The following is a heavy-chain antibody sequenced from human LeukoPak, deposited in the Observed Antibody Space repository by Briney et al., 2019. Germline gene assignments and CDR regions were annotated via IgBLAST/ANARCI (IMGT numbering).Heavy chain of an antibody. CDR2: ISSRGSTI. J-gene: IGHJ4*02. Sequence: GGSVRLSCAASGFTFSSYEMNWVREAPGKGGEGGSYISSRGSTIYYADSVKGRFTISRDNAKNSLYLQMNSLRAEDTAVYYCARDRYRKYYYGSGSFGTLDYWGQGTLVTVSS. D-gene: IGHD3-10*01. V-gene: IGHV3-48*03. CDR1: GFTFSSYE. CDR3: ARDRYRKYYYGSGSFGTLDY.